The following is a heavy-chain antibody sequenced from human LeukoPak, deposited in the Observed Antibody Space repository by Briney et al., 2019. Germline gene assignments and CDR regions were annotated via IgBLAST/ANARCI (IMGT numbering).Heavy chain of an antibody. CDR2: IYTRGNT. CDR3: ARGGGDTAMANFDY. V-gene: IGHV4-61*02. Sequence: SETLSLTCTVSGGSINSGSYYWSWIRQPAGKGLEWIGRIYTRGNTNYNPSLKSRVTVSVDTSKNQFSLKLSSVTAADTAVYYCARGGGDTAMANFDYWGQGTLVTVSS. D-gene: IGHD5-18*01. CDR1: GGSINSGSYY. J-gene: IGHJ4*02.